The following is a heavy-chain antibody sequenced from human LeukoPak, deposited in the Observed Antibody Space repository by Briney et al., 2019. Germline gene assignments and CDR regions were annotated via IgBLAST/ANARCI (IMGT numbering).Heavy chain of an antibody. Sequence: PGGSLRLSCAASGFTFTTYAMTWVRQAPGKGLEWVSSISGDGGSTYYADSVKGRFTISRDNSKNTLYLQMNSLRAEDTAVYYCAKPYGSGSYYNLPTEILGGEFDYWGQGTLVTVSS. CDR2: ISGDGGST. J-gene: IGHJ4*02. D-gene: IGHD3-10*01. CDR1: GFTFTTYA. CDR3: AKPYGSGSYYNLPTEILGGEFDY. V-gene: IGHV3-23*01.